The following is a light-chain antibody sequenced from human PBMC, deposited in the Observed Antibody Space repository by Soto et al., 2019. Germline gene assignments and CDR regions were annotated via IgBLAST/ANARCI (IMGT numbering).Light chain of an antibody. Sequence: QSALTQPASVSGSPGQSITISCTGTSSDVGGYNYVSWYQHHPGKAPKLMIYEVSSRPSGISNRFSGSKSGNTASLTISGLQAEDEADYYCSSYTSTTTRVFGGGTKVTVL. CDR3: SSYTSTTTRV. V-gene: IGLV2-14*01. CDR2: EVS. CDR1: SSDVGGYNY. J-gene: IGLJ3*02.